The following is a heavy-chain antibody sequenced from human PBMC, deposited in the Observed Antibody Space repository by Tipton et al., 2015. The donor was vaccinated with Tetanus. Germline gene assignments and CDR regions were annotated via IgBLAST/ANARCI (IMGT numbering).Heavy chain of an antibody. CDR3: ARGLRYYYETSAYDY. CDR1: GYTFTGYY. V-gene: IGHV1-2*02. Sequence: QLVQSGAEMKKPGASVKVSCKASGYTFTGYYIYWVRQAPGQGLEWMGWIDPNSGGTVYAQKFQGRVTMTRDTSISTAYMELRSLRSDDTAVYFCARGLRYYYETSAYDYWGQGTLVTVSS. J-gene: IGHJ4*02. CDR2: IDPNSGGT. D-gene: IGHD3-22*01.